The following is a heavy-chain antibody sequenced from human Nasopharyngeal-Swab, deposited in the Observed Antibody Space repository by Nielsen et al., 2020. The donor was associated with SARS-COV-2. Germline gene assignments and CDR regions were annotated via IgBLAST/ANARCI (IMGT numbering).Heavy chain of an antibody. CDR3: ARDQGSSWYTYYYYYGMDV. D-gene: IGHD6-13*01. J-gene: IGHJ6*02. Sequence: GESLKISCAASGFTFSSYAMHWVRQAPGKGLEWVAVISYDGSKKYYADSVKGRFTISRDNSKNTLYLQMNSLRAEDTAAYYCARDQGSSWYTYYYYYGMDVWGQGATVTASS. CDR2: ISYDGSKK. V-gene: IGHV3-30-3*01. CDR1: GFTFSSYA.